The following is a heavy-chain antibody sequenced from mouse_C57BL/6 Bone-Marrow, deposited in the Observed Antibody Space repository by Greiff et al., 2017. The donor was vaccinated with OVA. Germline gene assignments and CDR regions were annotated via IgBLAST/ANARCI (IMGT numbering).Heavy chain of an antibody. J-gene: IGHJ2*01. D-gene: IGHD4-1*01. CDR3: ARETPNWDFDY. V-gene: IGHV1-80*01. CDR1: GYAFSSYW. Sequence: QVQLQQSGDELVKPGASVKISCKASGYAFSSYWMNWVKQRPGKGLEWIGQIYPGDGDTNYNGKFKGKATLTADKSSSTAYMQLSSLTSEDSAVYFCARETPNWDFDYWGQGTTLTVSS. CDR2: IYPGDGDT.